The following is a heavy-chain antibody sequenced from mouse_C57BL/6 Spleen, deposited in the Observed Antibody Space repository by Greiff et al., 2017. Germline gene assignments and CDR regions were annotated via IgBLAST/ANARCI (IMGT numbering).Heavy chain of an antibody. CDR3: VRGSSYAMDY. D-gene: IGHD1-1*01. J-gene: IGHJ4*01. V-gene: IGHV10-1*01. CDR1: GFSFNTYA. CDR2: IRSKSNNYAT. Sequence: EVKLVESGGGLVQPKGSLKLSCAASGFSFNTYAMNWVRQAPGKGLEWVARIRSKSNNYATYYADSVKDRFTISRDGSESMLYLQMNNLKTEDTAMYYCVRGSSYAMDYWGQGTSVTVSS.